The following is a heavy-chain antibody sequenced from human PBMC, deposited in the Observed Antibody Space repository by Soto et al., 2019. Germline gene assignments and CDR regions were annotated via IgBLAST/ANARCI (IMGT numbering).Heavy chain of an antibody. Sequence: QVQLVESGGGVVQPGRSLRLSCAASGFTFSSYAMHWVRQAPGKGLEWVAVISYDGSNKYYADSVKGRFTISRDNSKNPLYLQMNSLRAEDTAVYYCARGVTIFGVVSPPGYWGQGTLVTVSS. CDR1: GFTFSSYA. CDR2: ISYDGSNK. V-gene: IGHV3-30-3*01. D-gene: IGHD3-3*01. CDR3: ARGVTIFGVVSPPGY. J-gene: IGHJ4*02.